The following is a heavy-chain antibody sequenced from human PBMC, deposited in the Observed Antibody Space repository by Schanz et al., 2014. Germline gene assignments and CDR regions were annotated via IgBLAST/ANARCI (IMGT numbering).Heavy chain of an antibody. Sequence: EVHLLESGGGLVQPGGSLRLSCAASGFTFSNHALSWVRQAPGKGLEWVSGISGSGGSTYYADSVKGRFTISRDNSKNTLYLQINNLRAEDTAVYYCAYYDVLTGFDYWGQGTQVTVSS. J-gene: IGHJ4*02. CDR1: GFTFSNHA. CDR3: AYYDVLTGFDY. CDR2: ISGSGGST. V-gene: IGHV3-23*01. D-gene: IGHD3-9*01.